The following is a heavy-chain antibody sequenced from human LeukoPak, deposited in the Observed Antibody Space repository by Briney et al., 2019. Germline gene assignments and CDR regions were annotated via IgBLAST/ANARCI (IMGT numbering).Heavy chain of an antibody. CDR1: AYSFNSYW. J-gene: IGHJ4*02. CDR2: IYPGDSDT. Sequence: GESLKISCKDSAYSFNSYWIAWVRQKPGKGLEWMGIIYPGDSDTRYSPSFQGQVAFSADKSINTAYLQWSSLKASDTAMYYCASARIATSGTQFDYWGQGTLVTVSS. D-gene: IGHD6-13*01. CDR3: ASARIATSGTQFDY. V-gene: IGHV5-51*01.